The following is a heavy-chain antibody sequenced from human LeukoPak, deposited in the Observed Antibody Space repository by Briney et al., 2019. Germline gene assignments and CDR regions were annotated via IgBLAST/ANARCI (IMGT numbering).Heavy chain of an antibody. CDR1: GFSFSTHW. V-gene: IGHV4-39*01. CDR2: IYYSGST. J-gene: IGHJ4*02. D-gene: IGHD3-10*01. Sequence: GSLRLSCAASGFSFSTHWMHWVRQPPGKGQGWIGSIYYSGSTYYNPSLESRVTISVDTSKNQFSLKLTSVTAADTAVYYCARHGYYGSGKYFDYWGQGTLVTVSS. CDR3: ARHGYYGSGKYFDY.